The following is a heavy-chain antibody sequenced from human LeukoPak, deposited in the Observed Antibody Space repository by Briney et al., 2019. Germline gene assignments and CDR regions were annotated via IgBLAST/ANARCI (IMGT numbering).Heavy chain of an antibody. D-gene: IGHD3-22*01. CDR3: TSLEHSTGYSHY. V-gene: IGHV5-51*01. J-gene: IGHJ4*02. Sequence: GESLKISCKCSGYFFTTYWIVWVRQMPGKGLEWMGIFNPADSDTRYSPSFQGQVTISADKSISTAYLQWSSLKASDTAMYYCTSLEHSTGYSHYWGQGTLVTVSS. CDR1: GYFFTTYW. CDR2: FNPADSDT.